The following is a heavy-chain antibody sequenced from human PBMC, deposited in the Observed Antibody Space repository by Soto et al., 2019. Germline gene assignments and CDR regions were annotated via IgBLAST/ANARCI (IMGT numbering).Heavy chain of an antibody. J-gene: IGHJ4*02. D-gene: IGHD2-21*02. CDR3: ATDRVGGGDYRSMVDY. CDR1: GYTFTSYY. Sequence: ASVKVSCKASGYTFTSYYVHWVRQAPGQGLEWMRIINPSGGSTIYAQKFQGRVTMTRDTSTSTVYMELSSLRSEDTAAYYCATDRVGGGDYRSMVDYWGQGTLVTVSS. CDR2: INPSGGST. V-gene: IGHV1-46*03.